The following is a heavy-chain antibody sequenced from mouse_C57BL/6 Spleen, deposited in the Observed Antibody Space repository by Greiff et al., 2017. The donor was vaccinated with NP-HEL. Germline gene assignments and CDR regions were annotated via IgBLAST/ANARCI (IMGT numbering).Heavy chain of an antibody. V-gene: IGHV1-54*01. CDR3: ARSGDYDGFAY. D-gene: IGHD2-4*01. CDR2: INPGSGGT. CDR1: GYAFTNYL. J-gene: IGHJ3*01. Sequence: VQLQQSGAELVRPGTSVKVSCKASGYAFTNYLIEWVKQRPGQGLEWIGVINPGSGGTNYNEKFKGKATLTADKSSSTAYMQLRSLTSEDSAVYFCARSGDYDGFAYWGQGTLVTVSA.